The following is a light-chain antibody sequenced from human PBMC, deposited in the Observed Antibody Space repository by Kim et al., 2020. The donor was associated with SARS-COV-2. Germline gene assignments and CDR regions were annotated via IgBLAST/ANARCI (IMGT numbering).Light chain of an antibody. J-gene: IGLJ2*01. V-gene: IGLV2-8*01. CDR1: TVSSYNY. CDR2: AVP. Sequence: PGQSVTISCTGFTVSSYNYLSWYQQHPGKAPQLMIYAVPKRPSGVSDRFSGSKSGNTATLTVSGLQAEDEADYYCSSYGGSNKLLLFGGGTQLTVL. CDR3: SSYGGSNKLLL.